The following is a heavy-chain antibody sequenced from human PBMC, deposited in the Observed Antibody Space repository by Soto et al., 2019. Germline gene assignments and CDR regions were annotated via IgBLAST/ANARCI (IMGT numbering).Heavy chain of an antibody. V-gene: IGHV4-59*01. CDR1: GGSISSYY. Sequence: SETLSLTCAVSGGSISSYYWSWIRQPPGKGLEWIGYIYYSGNTNYNPSLKSRVTISTDTSNNQFSLNLSSVTAADTAIYYCARTSRYYGSPYYFDCWGQGTLVTVSS. CDR2: IYYSGNT. J-gene: IGHJ4*02. D-gene: IGHD3-10*01. CDR3: ARTSRYYGSPYYFDC.